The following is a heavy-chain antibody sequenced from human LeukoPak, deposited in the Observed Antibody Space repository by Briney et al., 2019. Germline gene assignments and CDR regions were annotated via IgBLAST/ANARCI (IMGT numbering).Heavy chain of an antibody. CDR3: ARDAEYSSGWLAFDY. CDR2: ISYDGSNK. J-gene: IGHJ4*02. CDR1: GFTFSSYA. V-gene: IGHV3-30*04. D-gene: IGHD6-19*01. Sequence: GRSLRLSCAASGFTFSSYAMHWVRQAPGKGLEWVAVISYDGSNKYYADSVKGRFTISRDNSKNTLYLQMNSLRAEDTAVYYCARDAEYSSGWLAFDYWGQGTLVTVSS.